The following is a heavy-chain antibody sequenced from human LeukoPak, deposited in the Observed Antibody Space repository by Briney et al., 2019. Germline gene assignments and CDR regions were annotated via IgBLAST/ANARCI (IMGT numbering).Heavy chain of an antibody. J-gene: IGHJ4*02. CDR1: GGSISSSSYY. CDR3: ARGSEMATTDFDY. CDR2: IYYSGST. Sequence: SETLSLTCTVSGGSISSSSYYWGWIRQPPGKGLEWIGSIYYSGSTYYNPSLKSRVTISEDTSKNQFSLKLSSVTAADTAVYYCARGSEMATTDFDYWGQGTLVTVSS. V-gene: IGHV4-39*07. D-gene: IGHD5-24*01.